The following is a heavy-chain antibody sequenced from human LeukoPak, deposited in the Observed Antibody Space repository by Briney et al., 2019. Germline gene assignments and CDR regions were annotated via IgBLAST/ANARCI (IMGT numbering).Heavy chain of an antibody. CDR1: GFTVSSNY. CDR2: IYSGGST. D-gene: IGHD2-15*01. J-gene: IGHJ3*02. Sequence: GGSLRLSCAASGFTVSSNYMSWVRQAPGKGLEWVSVIYSGGSTYYADSVKGRFTISRDNSKNTLYLQMNSLRAEDTAVYYCARDGTLGYCSGGSCEDAFDIWGQGTMVTVSS. V-gene: IGHV3-53*01. CDR3: ARDGTLGYCSGGSCEDAFDI.